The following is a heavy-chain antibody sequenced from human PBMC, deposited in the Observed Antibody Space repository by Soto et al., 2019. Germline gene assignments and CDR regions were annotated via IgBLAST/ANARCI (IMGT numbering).Heavy chain of an antibody. V-gene: IGHV3-21*06. Sequence: PGGSLRLSCAASGFTFTRYSMNWVRQAPGKGLEWASSISSTTNYIYYGDSMKGRFTISRDNAKNSLYLEMNSLRAEDTAVYYCAVESEDLTSNFDYWGQGTLVTVSS. J-gene: IGHJ4*02. CDR3: AVESEDLTSNFDY. CDR2: ISSTTNYI. CDR1: GFTFTRYS.